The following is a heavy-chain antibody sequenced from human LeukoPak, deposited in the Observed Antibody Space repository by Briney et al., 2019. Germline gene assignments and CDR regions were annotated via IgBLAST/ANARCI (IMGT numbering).Heavy chain of an antibody. D-gene: IGHD6-19*01. V-gene: IGHV3-33*01. CDR2: IWYDGSNK. CDR3: ARDYSSGWDKKYNWFDP. CDR1: GFTFSSYG. Sequence: GRSLRLSCAASGFTFSSYGMHWVRQAPGKGLEWVAVIWYDGSNKYYADSVKGRFTISRDNSKNTLYLQMNSLRAADTAVYYCARDYSSGWDKKYNWFDPWGQGTLVTVSS. J-gene: IGHJ5*02.